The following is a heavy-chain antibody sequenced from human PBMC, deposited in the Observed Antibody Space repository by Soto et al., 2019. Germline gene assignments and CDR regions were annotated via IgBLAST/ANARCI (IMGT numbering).Heavy chain of an antibody. Sequence: QITLKESGPTLVKPTQPLTLTCTFSGFSLSTNGVGVGWIRQPPGKALEWLALIYWNDDKRYIPSLKSRLTITKDTSKNQVVLTMTNMDPVDTATYYCAHSPGDYDTIGYYSLVGYFQHWGQGTLVTVSS. CDR1: GFSLSTNGVG. D-gene: IGHD3-22*01. J-gene: IGHJ1*01. CDR3: AHSPGDYDTIGYYSLVGYFQH. V-gene: IGHV2-5*01. CDR2: IYWNDDK.